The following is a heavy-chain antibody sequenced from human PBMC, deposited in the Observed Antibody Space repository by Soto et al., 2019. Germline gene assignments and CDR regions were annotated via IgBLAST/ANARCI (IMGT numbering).Heavy chain of an antibody. Sequence: PGGSLRLSCAASGFTFSNYAMNWVRQAPGKGLEWVSAVSGGGGGTYYADSVKARFTISRDNTKNSFYLQMNSLRAEDTAVYYCARDHINGWKFDCWGRRSRVTVSS. J-gene: IGHJ4*02. D-gene: IGHD6-19*01. CDR3: ARDHINGWKFDC. V-gene: IGHV3-23*01. CDR1: GFTFSNYA. CDR2: VSGGGGGT.